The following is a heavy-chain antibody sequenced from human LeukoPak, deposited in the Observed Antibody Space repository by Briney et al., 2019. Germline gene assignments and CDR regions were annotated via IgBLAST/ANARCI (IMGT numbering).Heavy chain of an antibody. CDR3: ARLVRALYYYYYYMDV. CDR1: GGSFSGYY. CDR2: INHSGST. V-gene: IGHV4-34*01. D-gene: IGHD6-13*01. Sequence: PSETLSLTCAVYGGSFSGYYWSWIRQPPGKGLEWIGEINHSGSTNYNPSLKSRVTISVDTSKNQFSLKLSSVTAADTAVYYCARLVRALYYYYYYMDVWGKGTTVTVSS. J-gene: IGHJ6*03.